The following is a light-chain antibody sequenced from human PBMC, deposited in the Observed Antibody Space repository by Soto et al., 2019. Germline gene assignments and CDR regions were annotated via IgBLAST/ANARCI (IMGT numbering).Light chain of an antibody. CDR2: AAS. Sequence: DIQMTQSPSSLSASVGDRVTITCRASQSISSYLNWYQQKPGKAPNFLIYAASNLQSGVPSRFSGSGSGTVFTLTISSLQPEDFATYFCQQSYSSPQTFGQGTKVDNK. V-gene: IGKV1-39*01. CDR1: QSISSY. J-gene: IGKJ1*01. CDR3: QQSYSSPQT.